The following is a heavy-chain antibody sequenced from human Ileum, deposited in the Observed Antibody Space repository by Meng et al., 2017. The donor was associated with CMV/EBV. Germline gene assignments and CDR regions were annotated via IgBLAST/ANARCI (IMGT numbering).Heavy chain of an antibody. Sequence: SCEPSGNTFTGYYIHWVRQAPGQGPEWMGWINPRSGGTNFAQKFLGRVALTRDTAITTAYMEMTGLRSDDTAVYYCAREDDDVFDYWGQGTLVTVSS. CDR1: GNTFTGYY. CDR3: AREDDDVFDY. CDR2: INPRSGGT. J-gene: IGHJ4*02. D-gene: IGHD1-1*01. V-gene: IGHV1-2*02.